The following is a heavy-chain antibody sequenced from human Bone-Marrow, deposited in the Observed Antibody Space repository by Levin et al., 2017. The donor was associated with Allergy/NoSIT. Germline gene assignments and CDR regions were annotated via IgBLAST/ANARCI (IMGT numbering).Heavy chain of an antibody. J-gene: IGHJ5*02. CDR3: SKVPRDYVDYA. V-gene: IGHV3-9*01. D-gene: IGHD4-17*01. CDR2: ISWNSEDI. CDR1: GFSFDDYG. Sequence: PGGSLRLSCVASGFSFDDYGMHWVRQAPGKGLEWVSGISWNSEDIGYADSVKGRFTISRDNAKNSLYLQLNSLRPEDTALYYCSKVPRDYVDYAWGQGTLVIVSS.